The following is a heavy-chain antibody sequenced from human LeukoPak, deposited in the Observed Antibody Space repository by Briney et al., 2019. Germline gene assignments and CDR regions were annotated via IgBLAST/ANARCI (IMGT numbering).Heavy chain of an antibody. CDR2: IIPIFGTA. D-gene: IGHD3-10*01. CDR3: ALITMVRGVIQNWFDP. V-gene: IGHV1-69*13. J-gene: IGHJ5*02. CDR1: GGTFSSYA. Sequence: ASVKVSCKASGGTFSSYAISWVRQAPGQGLEWMGGIIPIFGTANYAQKFQGRVTITADESTSTAYMELSSLRSEDTAVYYCALITMVRGVIQNWFDPWGQGTPVTVSS.